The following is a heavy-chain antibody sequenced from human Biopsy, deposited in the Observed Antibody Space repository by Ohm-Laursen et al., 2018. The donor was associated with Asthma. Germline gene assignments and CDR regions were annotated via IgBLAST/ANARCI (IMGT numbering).Heavy chain of an antibody. D-gene: IGHD2-21*01. CDR2: INYSGTT. V-gene: IGHV4-31*02. J-gene: IGHJ4*02. CDR3: VTHYGLRDWSPSDS. CDR1: GGSISSGAYF. Sequence: SQTLSLTWSVSGGSISSGAYFWSWARQHPGKGLEWIGYINYSGTTYYNPSLKSRVTIAVETSKNQFSLTLTSVTAADTAVYFCVTHYGLRDWSPSDSWGQGTLVTVSS.